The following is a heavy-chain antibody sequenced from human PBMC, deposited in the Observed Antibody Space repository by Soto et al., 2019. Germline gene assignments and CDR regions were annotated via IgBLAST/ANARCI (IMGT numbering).Heavy chain of an antibody. Sequence: SETLSLTCTVSGGSISSYYWSWIWQPPGKGLEWIGYMYNTGSTIYNPSLKSRVTISVDTSKNQVSMKLSSVTAADTAVYYCARGITMVRGVLLDAFDVWGQGTMVTVSS. CDR2: MYNTGST. CDR1: GGSISSYY. D-gene: IGHD3-10*01. V-gene: IGHV4-59*01. CDR3: ARGITMVRGVLLDAFDV. J-gene: IGHJ3*01.